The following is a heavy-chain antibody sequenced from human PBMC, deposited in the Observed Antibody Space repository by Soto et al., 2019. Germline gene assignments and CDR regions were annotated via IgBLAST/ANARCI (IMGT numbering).Heavy chain of an antibody. V-gene: IGHV2-5*02. CDR3: VQTRFGGDRLEIYSSHAYYGGDV. CDR2: LYWDDDK. CDR1: GLSLRTTGVG. J-gene: IGHJ6*02. D-gene: IGHD2-21*02. Sequence: QITLKESGPTLVKPTQTLTLTCTVSGLSLRTTGVGVGWVRQPPGKALEWRALLYWDDDKRYSPTLKSRPTITKDISEKQVVLTMTNMDTVDTATYYCVQTRFGGDRLEIYSSHAYYGGDVWGQGTTVTVSS.